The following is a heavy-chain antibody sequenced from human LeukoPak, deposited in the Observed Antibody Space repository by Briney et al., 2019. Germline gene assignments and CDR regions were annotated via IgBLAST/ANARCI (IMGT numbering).Heavy chain of an antibody. V-gene: IGHV3-7*01. D-gene: IGHD2-2*01. CDR3: ARALDSSSSRYQAFEE. CDR1: GFTFSNYW. CDR2: IKQDESEK. Sequence: PGGSLRLSCSASGFTFSNYWMSSVRQAPGKGLEWVANIKQDESEKYYVDSVKGRFTISRDNAQSSLYLQMNSLRAEDTAVYYCARALDSSSSRYQAFEEWGQGTLVTVSS. J-gene: IGHJ4*02.